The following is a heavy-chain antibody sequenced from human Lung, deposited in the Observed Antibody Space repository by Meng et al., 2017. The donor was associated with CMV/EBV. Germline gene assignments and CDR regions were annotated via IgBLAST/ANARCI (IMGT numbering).Heavy chain of an antibody. V-gene: IGHV3-30*02. Sequence: SCAASGFTFDTHGMHWVRQAPGKGLEWVAFIRHDGSTTFYGDSVKGRFTISRDNSKNTLYLQMNSLRAEETAVYYCAKDQLLFGGPNAYFDDWGQGXLVTVSS. J-gene: IGHJ4*02. CDR2: IRHDGSTT. CDR1: GFTFDTHG. CDR3: AKDQLLFGGPNAYFDD. D-gene: IGHD3-16*01.